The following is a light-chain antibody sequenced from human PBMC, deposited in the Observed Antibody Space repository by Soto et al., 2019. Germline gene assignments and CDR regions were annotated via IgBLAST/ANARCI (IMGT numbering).Light chain of an antibody. CDR2: STN. Sequence: QSVLTQPPSASGTPGQRVTISCSGSSSNIGSNSVNWYQQVPGTAPKLLIYSTNQRPSGVPDRFSGSKSDTSASLAISGLQSEDEADYYCAAWDDSLNGEVVFGGGTQVPVL. V-gene: IGLV1-44*01. CDR3: AAWDDSLNGEVV. CDR1: SSNIGSNS. J-gene: IGLJ2*01.